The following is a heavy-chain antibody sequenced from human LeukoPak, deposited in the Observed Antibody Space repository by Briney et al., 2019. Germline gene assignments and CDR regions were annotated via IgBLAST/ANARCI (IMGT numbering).Heavy chain of an antibody. V-gene: IGHV1-69*13. D-gene: IGHD5-18*01. CDR1: GGTFSSYA. J-gene: IGHJ5*02. CDR2: IIPIFGTA. CDR3: ARDSEDTAMVPYNWFDP. Sequence: ASVKVSCKASGGTFSSYAISWVRQAPGQGLEWMGGIIPIFGTANYAQKFQGRVTITADESTSTAYMELSRLRSDVTAVYYCARDSEDTAMVPYNWFDPWGQGTLVTVSS.